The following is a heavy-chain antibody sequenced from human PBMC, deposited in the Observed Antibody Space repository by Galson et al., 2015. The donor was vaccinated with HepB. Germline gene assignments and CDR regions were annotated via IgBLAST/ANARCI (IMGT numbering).Heavy chain of an antibody. Sequence: SLRLSCAASGFTFSNYAMTWVRQAPGKGLEWVSSISAGGDTTYYADSVKGRFTISRDNAKKMLSLRTNSLRDEDTAVYYCAKGDVWGSAARNYGMDVWGQGTTVTVSS. CDR3: AKGDVWGSAARNYGMDV. CDR2: ISAGGDTT. D-gene: IGHD3-16*01. CDR1: GFTFSNYA. J-gene: IGHJ6*02. V-gene: IGHV3-23*01.